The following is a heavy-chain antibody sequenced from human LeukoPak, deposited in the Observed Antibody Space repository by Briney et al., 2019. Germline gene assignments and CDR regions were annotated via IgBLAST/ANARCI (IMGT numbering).Heavy chain of an antibody. Sequence: GGSLRLSCAASGFTFSNAWMSWVRQAPGKGLEWVGRIKSKTDGGTTDYAAPVKGRFTISRDDSKNTLYLQMNSLKTEDTAVYYCTAEEMATTFDIWGQGTMVTVSS. D-gene: IGHD5-24*01. J-gene: IGHJ3*02. CDR3: TAEEMATTFDI. CDR2: IKSKTDGGTT. CDR1: GFTFSNAW. V-gene: IGHV3-15*01.